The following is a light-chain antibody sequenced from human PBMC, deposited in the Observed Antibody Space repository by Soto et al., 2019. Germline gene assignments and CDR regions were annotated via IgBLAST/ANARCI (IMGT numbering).Light chain of an antibody. CDR3: QQYNSYSLT. CDR1: QSLSTW. CDR2: DAS. J-gene: IGKJ4*01. Sequence: DVHMSQSPSTLSASVGYRFTITCRAGQSLSTWLAWFQQRPGKAPKLLIYDASSLESGVPSRFSGSGSGTEFTLTISSLQPDDFETYYCQQYNSYSLTFGGGTKV. V-gene: IGKV1-5*01.